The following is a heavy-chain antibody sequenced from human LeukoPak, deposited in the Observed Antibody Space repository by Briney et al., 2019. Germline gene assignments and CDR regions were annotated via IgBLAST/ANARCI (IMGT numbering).Heavy chain of an antibody. CDR3: ARDMPGRDCSGGSCYGYGLDV. Sequence: GGSLRLSCAASGFTFRSYSMNWVRQAPGKGLEWVCSITSSSSFIYHAESVKGRFTISRDNAKNSLYLQMNSLRAEDTAVYYCARDMPGRDCSGGSCYGYGLDVWGQGTMVTVSS. D-gene: IGHD2-15*01. J-gene: IGHJ6*02. CDR2: ITSSSSFI. CDR1: GFTFRSYS. V-gene: IGHV3-21*01.